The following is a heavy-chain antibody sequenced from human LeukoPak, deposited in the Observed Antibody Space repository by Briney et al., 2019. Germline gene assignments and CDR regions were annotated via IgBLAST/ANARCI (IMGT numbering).Heavy chain of an antibody. J-gene: IGHJ5*02. CDR1: GGSISSGGYY. CDR2: IYYSGNT. CDR3: ARGGIQNWYDP. D-gene: IGHD1-14*01. V-gene: IGHV4-31*03. Sequence: SETLSLTCTVSGGSISSGGYYWSWIRQHPGKGLEWIGYIYYSGNTYYNPSLKSRVTISVDTSKNQFSLKLSSVTAADTAVYYCARGGIQNWYDPWGQGTLVTVSS.